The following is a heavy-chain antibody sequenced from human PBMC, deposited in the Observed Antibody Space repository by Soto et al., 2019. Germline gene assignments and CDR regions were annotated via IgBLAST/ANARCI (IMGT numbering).Heavy chain of an antibody. V-gene: IGHV3-15*07. CDR1: DLSFSNAY. D-gene: IGHD2-15*01. CDR3: TTRGALGY. CDR2: IKSKTDGGTI. J-gene: IGHJ4*02. Sequence: EVQLVESGGGLVKPGESLRLSCAASDLSFSNAYINWVRQAPGKGLEWVGRIKSKTDGGTIDYAAPVKGRFIISRDDSSNTVYLQMNSLKTEDTAVYYCTTRGALGYWGQGILVTVSS.